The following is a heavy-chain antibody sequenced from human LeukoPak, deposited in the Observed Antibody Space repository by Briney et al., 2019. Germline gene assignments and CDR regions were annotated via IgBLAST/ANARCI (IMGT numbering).Heavy chain of an antibody. V-gene: IGHV1-46*01. Sequence: GASVKVSCKTSGYSFTSYNLHWVRQAPGQRLEWMGIIKPSGGNTNYAQKFQGRVTMTRDTSISTAYMELSRLRSDDTAVYYCARWGSGYLTRPLFDYWGQGALVTVSS. CDR1: GYSFTSYN. D-gene: IGHD3-22*01. J-gene: IGHJ4*02. CDR3: ARWGSGYLTRPLFDY. CDR2: IKPSGGNT.